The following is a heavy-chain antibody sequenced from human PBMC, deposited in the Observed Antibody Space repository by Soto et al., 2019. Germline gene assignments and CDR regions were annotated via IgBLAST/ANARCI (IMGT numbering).Heavy chain of an antibody. J-gene: IGHJ6*02. CDR1: GFTFSSYG. CDR3: AKDRGRVVGATDYYYGMDV. D-gene: IGHD1-26*01. CDR2: ISYDGSNK. Sequence: QVQLVESGGGVVQPGRSLRLSCAASGFTFSSYGMHWVRQAPGKGLEWVAVISYDGSNKYYADSVKGRFTISRDNSKNTLYLQMNSLRAEDTAVYYCAKDRGRVVGATDYYYGMDVWGQGTTVTVSS. V-gene: IGHV3-30*18.